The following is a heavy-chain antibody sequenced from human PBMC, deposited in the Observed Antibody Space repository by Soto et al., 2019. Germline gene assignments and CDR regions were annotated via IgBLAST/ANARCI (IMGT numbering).Heavy chain of an antibody. J-gene: IGHJ4*02. V-gene: IGHV3-74*01. CDR3: VRGTTAWRGMDY. CDR2: TCRYGREL. D-gene: IGHD1-1*01. CDR1: GFTFSTYC. Sequence: GGSLRLSCAASGFTFSTYCMHWVRHTPGTGLVWVSRTCRYGRELYYADSVKGRFTISRDDAKNTLYLQMDSLRVEDTGIYYCVRGTTAWRGMDYWGQGALVAVST.